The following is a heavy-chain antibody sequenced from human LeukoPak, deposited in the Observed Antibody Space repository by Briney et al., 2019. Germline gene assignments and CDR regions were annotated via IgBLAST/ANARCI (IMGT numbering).Heavy chain of an antibody. CDR3: AREGDYYDSGSYYKKNGMDV. J-gene: IGHJ6*02. V-gene: IGHV4-4*07. D-gene: IGHD3-10*01. CDR1: GGSMSNLY. Sequence: PSETLSLTCTVSGGSMSNLYWSWIRQPAGKGLEWIGRIYSSGTTYYNPSLESRVTMSIDTSKNQFSLKLSSVTAADTAVYYCAREGDYYDSGSYYKKNGMDVWGQGTTVTVSS. CDR2: IYSSGTT.